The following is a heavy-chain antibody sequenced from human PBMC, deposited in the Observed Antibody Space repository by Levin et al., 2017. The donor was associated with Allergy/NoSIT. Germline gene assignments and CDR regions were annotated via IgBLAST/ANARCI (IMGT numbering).Heavy chain of an antibody. V-gene: IGHV1-3*01. CDR2: INAGNGNT. Sequence: PGESLKISCKASGYTFTSYAMHWVRQAPGQRLEWMGWINAGNGNTKYSQKFQGRVTITRDTSASTAYMELSSLRSEDTAVYYCARVHTMSNWYYYGMDVWGQGTTVTVSS. CDR3: ARVHTMSNWYYYGMDV. J-gene: IGHJ6*02. CDR1: GYTFTSYA. D-gene: IGHD3-10*02.